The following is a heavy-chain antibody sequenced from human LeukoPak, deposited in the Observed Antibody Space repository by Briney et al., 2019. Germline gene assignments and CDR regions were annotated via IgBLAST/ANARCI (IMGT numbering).Heavy chain of an antibody. J-gene: IGHJ4*02. CDR1: GGTFSSYA. CDR2: IIPIFGTA. Sequence: SVKVSCKASGGTFSSYAISWVRQAPGQGLEWMGRIIPIFGTANYAQKFQGRVTVTTDESTSTAYMELSSLRSEDTAVYYCARDEGGDASVWPHFDYWGQGTLVTVSS. V-gene: IGHV1-69*05. CDR3: ARDEGGDASVWPHFDY. D-gene: IGHD3-16*01.